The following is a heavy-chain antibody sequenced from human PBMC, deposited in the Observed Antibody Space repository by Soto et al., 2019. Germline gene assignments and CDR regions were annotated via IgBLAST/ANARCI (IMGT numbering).Heavy chain of an antibody. Sequence: SETLSLTCAVYGGSFSGYYWSWIRQPPGKGLEWIGEINHSGSTNYNPSLKSRVTISVDTSKNQFSLKLSSVTAADTAVYDCARVSGPFDYWGQGTLVTVSS. J-gene: IGHJ4*02. CDR2: INHSGST. CDR1: GGSFSGYY. CDR3: ARVSGPFDY. D-gene: IGHD2-15*01. V-gene: IGHV4-34*01.